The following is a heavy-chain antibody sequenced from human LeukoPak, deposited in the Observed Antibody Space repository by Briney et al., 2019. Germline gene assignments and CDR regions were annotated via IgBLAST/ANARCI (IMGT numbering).Heavy chain of an antibody. V-gene: IGHV3-30*18. CDR1: GFTFSSYG. J-gene: IGHJ6*02. Sequence: PGGSLRLSCAASGFTFSSYGMHWVRQAPGKGLEWVAVISYDGSNKYYANSVKGRFTISRDNSKNTLYLQMNSLRAEDTAVYYCAKDLTWELLFPYYYGMDVWGQGTTVTVSS. CDR2: ISYDGSNK. D-gene: IGHD1-26*01. CDR3: AKDLTWELLFPYYYGMDV.